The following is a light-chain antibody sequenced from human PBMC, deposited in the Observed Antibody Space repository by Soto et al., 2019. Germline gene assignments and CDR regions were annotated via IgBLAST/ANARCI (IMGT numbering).Light chain of an antibody. CDR2: DVS. V-gene: IGLV2-14*01. CDR1: SSDVGGYNY. Sequence: QSVLAQPASVSGSPGQSITISCTGTSSDVGGYNYVSWYRQHPGRAPKLMIYDVSNRPSGVSNRFSGSKSGNTASLTISGLQAEDEADYYCSSYTRSSAYVFGPGTKVTVL. CDR3: SSYTRSSAYV. J-gene: IGLJ1*01.